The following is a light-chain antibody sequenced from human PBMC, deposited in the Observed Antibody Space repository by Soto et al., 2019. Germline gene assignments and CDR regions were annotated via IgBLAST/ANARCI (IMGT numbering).Light chain of an antibody. Sequence: DIVLTQSPSTLSLSPGDRATLSCRASQSVSSYLAWYQQKPGQAPRLLIYDASNRATGIPARFSGSGSGTDFTITISRLEPEDFAVYYCQHRSNWYTFGQGTKLEIK. CDR3: QHRSNWYT. V-gene: IGKV3-11*01. CDR2: DAS. CDR1: QSVSSY. J-gene: IGKJ2*01.